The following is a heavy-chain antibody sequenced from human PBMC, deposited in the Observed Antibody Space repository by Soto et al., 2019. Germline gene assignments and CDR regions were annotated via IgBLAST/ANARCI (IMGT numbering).Heavy chain of an antibody. CDR1: GESFSGYY. CDR3: AKGGRFPEARYYFLDV. J-gene: IGHJ6*03. CDR2: INDSGST. V-gene: IGHV4-34*01. Sequence: QVQLHQRGAGLLKPSETLSLTCVVDGESFSGYYWTWIRQPPGKGLEWIGEINDSGSTNHKPSLKSRVTMSIDTSKNQFSLNLRSVTAADTGVYYCAKGGRFPEARYYFLDVWGNGTTVTVSS. D-gene: IGHD3-3*01.